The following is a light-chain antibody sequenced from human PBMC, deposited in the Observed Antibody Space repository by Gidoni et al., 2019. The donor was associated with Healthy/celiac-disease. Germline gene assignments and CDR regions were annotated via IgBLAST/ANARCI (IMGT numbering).Light chain of an antibody. J-gene: IGKJ4*01. CDR2: KAS. Sequence: DIQMTQSPSTLSASVGDRVTITCRASQRISSWLAWYQPKPGKAPKLLIYKASSLDSGVPSRFSGSGSGTDFTLTISSLQPDDFATYYCQQYNSYSPLTFGGGTKVEIK. CDR3: QQYNSYSPLT. V-gene: IGKV1-5*03. CDR1: QRISSW.